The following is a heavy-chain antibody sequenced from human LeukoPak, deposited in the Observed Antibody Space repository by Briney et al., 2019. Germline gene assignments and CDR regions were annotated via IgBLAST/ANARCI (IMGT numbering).Heavy chain of an antibody. Sequence: GGSLRLSCAGSGFSFSSYGMHWVRQAPGKGLEWVAVISYDGSNKNYADSVKGRFTISRDNSKSTLYLQMNSLRAEDTAVYYCARDIYDSRGRIYYFDYSGQGTLVTVAS. CDR2: ISYDGSNK. CDR3: ARDIYDSRGRIYYFDY. CDR1: GFSFSSYG. V-gene: IGHV3-33*01. J-gene: IGHJ4*02. D-gene: IGHD3-22*01.